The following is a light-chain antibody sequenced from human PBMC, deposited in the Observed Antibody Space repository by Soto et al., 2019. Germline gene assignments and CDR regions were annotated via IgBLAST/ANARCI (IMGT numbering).Light chain of an antibody. CDR3: QQHNTYST. V-gene: IGKV1-9*01. CDR1: QCINTD. J-gene: IGKJ1*01. CDR2: SAS. Sequence: DILLTQSPSSLSASVGDRVTITCRASQCINTDLAWYQQKPGKAPKSLIYSASSLQRGVPSRFSGSGSGTEFTLTISSLQPEDFATYYCQQHNTYSTFAKGTKVE.